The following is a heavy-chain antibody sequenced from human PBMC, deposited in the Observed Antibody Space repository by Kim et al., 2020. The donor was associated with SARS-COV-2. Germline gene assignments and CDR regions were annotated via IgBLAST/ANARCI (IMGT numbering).Heavy chain of an antibody. CDR2: NHGDT. CDR3: ARGNDP. V-gene: IGHV1-8*01. J-gene: IGHJ5*02. Sequence: NHGDTGYAQKFQGQVTMTRNTSISTAYMELSSLRSEDTAVYYCARGNDPWGQGTLVTVSS.